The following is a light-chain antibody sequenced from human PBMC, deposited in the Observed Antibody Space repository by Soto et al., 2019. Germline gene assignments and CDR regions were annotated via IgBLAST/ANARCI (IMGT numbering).Light chain of an antibody. CDR2: EVS. V-gene: IGLV2-8*01. Sequence: QSALTQPPSASGSPGQSVAISCTGTSSDVGAYNSVSWYQQHPGKAPKLMIYEVSKRPSGVPDRFSGSKSANTASLTISGLQAADESEYFCCSYSGSSTWVFGGGTKVTVL. CDR3: CSYSGSSTWV. CDR1: SSDVGAYNS. J-gene: IGLJ2*01.